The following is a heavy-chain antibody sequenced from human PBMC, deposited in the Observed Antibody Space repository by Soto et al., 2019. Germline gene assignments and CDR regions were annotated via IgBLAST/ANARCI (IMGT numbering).Heavy chain of an antibody. CDR1: GFTCSSHW. Sequence: EVQLVESGGGLVQPGGSLRLSCVASGFTCSSHWMNWVRQVPGKGLEWVANIKEAGTEINYLDSVKGRFASSRDNANNSLYLQRNSLRVDDTAVYHCVRSSGWTGDYWGQGILVTVSS. CDR2: IKEAGTEI. D-gene: IGHD3-10*01. CDR3: VRSSGWTGDY. V-gene: IGHV3-7*04. J-gene: IGHJ4*02.